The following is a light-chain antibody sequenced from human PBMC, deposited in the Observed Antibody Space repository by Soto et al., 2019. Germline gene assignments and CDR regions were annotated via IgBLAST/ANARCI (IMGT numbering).Light chain of an antibody. Sequence: SQSPSSVSASVGHRVTIPSRASQDIAAYLAWYQHKPGRAHELLIHAAYSLQSGVQSRFSGSGSGTDFTLTIKSLQPEEFATYDCKQDYSFPITVGQGTRLEIK. CDR2: AAY. J-gene: IGKJ5*01. CDR3: KQDYSFPIT. V-gene: IGKV1D-12*01. CDR1: QDIAAY.